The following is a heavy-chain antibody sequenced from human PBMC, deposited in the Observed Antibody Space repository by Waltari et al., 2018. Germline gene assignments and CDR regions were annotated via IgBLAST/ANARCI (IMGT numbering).Heavy chain of an antibody. CDR2: INRVATTT. J-gene: IGHJ4*02. V-gene: IGHV3-74*01. D-gene: IGHD3-22*01. CDR1: GFSISTYW. Sequence: EVQLVESGGGLVQSGGSLRLSCVGSGFSISTYWMHWVRQAPGKGLEWVSRINRVATTTDYADSVRGRFTISRDNDLNTVFLHVTSLRAEDTAVYHCAKKAGYHDSSGYYPGYFDYLGQGTLVTVSS. CDR3: AKKAGYHDSSGYYPGYFDY.